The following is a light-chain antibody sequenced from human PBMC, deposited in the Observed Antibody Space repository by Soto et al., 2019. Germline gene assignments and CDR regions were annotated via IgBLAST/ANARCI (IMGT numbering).Light chain of an antibody. CDR1: QSISSW. CDR2: DAS. Sequence: DIPLTQSPPTLSASLLDRVTIXLRARQSISSWLAWYQQKPGKAPKLLIYDASSLESGVPSRFSGSGSGTEFTLTISSLQPDDFAAYYCQQYNSYSWTFGQGTKVDIK. CDR3: QQYNSYSWT. V-gene: IGKV1-5*01. J-gene: IGKJ1*01.